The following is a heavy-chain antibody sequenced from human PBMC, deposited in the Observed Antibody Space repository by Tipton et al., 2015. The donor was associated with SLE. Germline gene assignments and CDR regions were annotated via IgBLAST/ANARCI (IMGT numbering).Heavy chain of an antibody. CDR3: ARGPFY. CDR1: GFTFSSYA. V-gene: IGHV3-30-3*01. CDR2: ISYDGSNK. Sequence: SLRLSCAASGFTFSSYAMHWVRQAPGKGLEWVAVISYDGSNKYYADSVKGRFTISRDNSKNTLYLQMNSLRAEDTAVYYCARGPFYWGQGTLVTVSS. J-gene: IGHJ4*02.